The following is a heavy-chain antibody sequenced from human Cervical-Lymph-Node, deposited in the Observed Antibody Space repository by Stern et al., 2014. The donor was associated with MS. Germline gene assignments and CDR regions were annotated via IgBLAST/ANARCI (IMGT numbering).Heavy chain of an antibody. Sequence: QITLKESVPTQVKPTQTLTLTCTFSGFSLTTTGAGVGWIRQPPGKALEWLAVIYWDDDERYSPSLRSRLAISKDTSKNQVVLTMTNMDPVDTATYYCAHRVVTANSSPYFTSWGQGNLVTVSS. CDR3: AHRVVTANSSPYFTS. J-gene: IGHJ4*02. CDR1: GFSLTTTGAG. D-gene: IGHD1-14*01. CDR2: IYWDDDE. V-gene: IGHV2-5*02.